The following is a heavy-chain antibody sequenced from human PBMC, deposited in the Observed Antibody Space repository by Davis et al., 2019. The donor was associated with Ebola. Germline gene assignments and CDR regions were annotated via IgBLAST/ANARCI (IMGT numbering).Heavy chain of an antibody. J-gene: IGHJ4*01. D-gene: IGHD6-13*01. CDR3: AKGRGSSWNFDY. Sequence: GESLKISCAASGFTVSSKYMSWVRQAPGKGLEWVSVIYSGGSTYYADSVKGRFTISRDNSKNTLYLKMNSLRAEDTAVYYCAKGRGSSWNFDYWGQGTLVTVSS. CDR2: IYSGGST. CDR1: GFTVSSKY. V-gene: IGHV3-53*01.